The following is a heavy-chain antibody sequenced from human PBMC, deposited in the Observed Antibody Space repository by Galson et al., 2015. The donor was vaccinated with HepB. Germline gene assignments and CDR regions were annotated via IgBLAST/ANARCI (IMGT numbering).Heavy chain of an antibody. CDR3: AKVITIFGLRSHYGMDV. CDR1: GFTFSSYA. J-gene: IGHJ6*02. CDR2: ISGSGGST. D-gene: IGHD3-3*01. Sequence: SLRLSCAASGFTFSSYAMSWVRQAPGKGLEWVSAISGSGGSTYYADSVKGRFTISRDNSKNTLYLQMNSLRAEDTAVYYCAKVITIFGLRSHYGMDVWGQGTTVTVSS. V-gene: IGHV3-23*01.